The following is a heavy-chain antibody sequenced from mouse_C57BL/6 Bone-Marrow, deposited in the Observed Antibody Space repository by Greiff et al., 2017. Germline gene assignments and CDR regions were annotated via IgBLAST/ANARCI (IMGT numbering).Heavy chain of an antibody. CDR2: INPNNGGT. Sequence: EVQLQQSGPELVKPGASVKISCKASGYTFTDYYMNWVKQSHGKSLEWIGDINPNNGGTSYNQKFKGKATLTVDKSSSTAYMELRSLTSEDSAVYYCARSLWDFDYWGQGTTLTVSS. V-gene: IGHV1-26*01. D-gene: IGHD1-1*02. CDR3: ARSLWDFDY. CDR1: GYTFTDYY. J-gene: IGHJ2*01.